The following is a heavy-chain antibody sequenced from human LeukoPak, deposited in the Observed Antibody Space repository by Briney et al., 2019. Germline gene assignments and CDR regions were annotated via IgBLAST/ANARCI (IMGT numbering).Heavy chain of an antibody. CDR3: ASKRSSGYYLDY. D-gene: IGHD3-22*01. CDR2: ISYSGVVK. Sequence: GGSLRLSCTASGYTFSDYGMHWVRQAPGKGLEWLSVISYSGVVKFYADSVKGRFTISRDNSKNTVYLQMNNLADEDTAVYYCASKRSSGYYLDYWGQGTLVTVSS. V-gene: IGHV3-30*03. J-gene: IGHJ4*02. CDR1: GYTFSDYG.